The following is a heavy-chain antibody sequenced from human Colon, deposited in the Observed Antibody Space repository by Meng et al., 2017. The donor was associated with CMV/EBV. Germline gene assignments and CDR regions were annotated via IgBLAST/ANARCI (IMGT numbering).Heavy chain of an antibody. CDR2: IRSKGNDYAT. J-gene: IGHJ4*02. D-gene: IGHD3-10*01. Sequence: GGSLRLSCAASGFTFSDSGIHWVRQASGKGLEWVSRIRSKGNDYATAYAASVKGRFTISRDDSENTAYLQMNGLKTDDTAVYYCSRLSEDPVRGVIQAFDYWGQGALVTVSS. V-gene: IGHV3-73*01. CDR1: GFTFSDSG. CDR3: SRLSEDPVRGVIQAFDY.